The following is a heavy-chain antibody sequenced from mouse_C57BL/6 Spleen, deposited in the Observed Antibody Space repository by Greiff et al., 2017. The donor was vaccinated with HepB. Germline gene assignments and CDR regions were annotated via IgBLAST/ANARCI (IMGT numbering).Heavy chain of an antibody. CDR3: AREHGSSGTGYFDV. D-gene: IGHD1-1*01. CDR1: GFTFSDYG. J-gene: IGHJ1*03. V-gene: IGHV5-17*01. CDR2: ISSGSSTI. Sequence: EVMLVESGGGLVKPGGSLKLSCAASGFTFSDYGMHWVRQAPEKGLEWVAYISSGSSTIYYADTVKGRFTISRDNAKNTLFLQMTSLRSEDTAMYYCAREHGSSGTGYFDVWGTGTTVTVSS.